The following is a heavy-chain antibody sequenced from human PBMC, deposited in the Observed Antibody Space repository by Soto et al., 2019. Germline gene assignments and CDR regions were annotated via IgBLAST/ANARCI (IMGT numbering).Heavy chain of an antibody. CDR2: IYSSGGT. CDR1: GGATSGYY. J-gene: IGHJ5*02. CDR3: ARGQRFSDSFDP. V-gene: IGHV4-4*07. Sequence: SETLSLTXTVSGGATSGYYWTWIRQSAGKGLEWIGRIYSSGGTKYNPSLKSRVTMSLDTSKNQFSLRLSSVTAADTAVYYCARGQRFSDSFDPWGQGTLVTVSS. D-gene: IGHD3-3*01.